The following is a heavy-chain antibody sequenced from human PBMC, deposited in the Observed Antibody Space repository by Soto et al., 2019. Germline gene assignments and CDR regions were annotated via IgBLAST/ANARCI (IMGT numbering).Heavy chain of an antibody. Sequence: PGGSLRLSCAASGFTFSSYSMNWVRQAPGKGLEWVAVISYDGSNKYYADSVKGRFTISRDNSKNTLYLQMNSLRAEDTAVYYCAKNPLYCGGDCYDYYYYGMDVWGQGTTVTVSS. CDR2: ISYDGSNK. D-gene: IGHD2-21*02. V-gene: IGHV3-30*18. J-gene: IGHJ6*02. CDR1: GFTFSSYS. CDR3: AKNPLYCGGDCYDYYYYGMDV.